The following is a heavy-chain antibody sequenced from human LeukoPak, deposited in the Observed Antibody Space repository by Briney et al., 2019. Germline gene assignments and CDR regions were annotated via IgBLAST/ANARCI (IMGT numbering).Heavy chain of an antibody. J-gene: IGHJ1*01. CDR1: GGTFSSYA. Sequence: ASVKVSCKASGGTFSSYAISWVRQAPGQGLEWMGGIIPIFGTANYAQKFQGRVTITTDESTSTAYMEPSSLRSEDTAVYYCARVLYCGGDCYTEFQHWGQGTLVTVSS. D-gene: IGHD2-21*02. CDR2: IIPIFGTA. V-gene: IGHV1-69*05. CDR3: ARVLYCGGDCYTEFQH.